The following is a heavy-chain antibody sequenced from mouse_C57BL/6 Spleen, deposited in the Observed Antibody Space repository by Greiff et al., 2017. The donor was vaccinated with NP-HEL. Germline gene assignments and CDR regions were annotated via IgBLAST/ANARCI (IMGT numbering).Heavy chain of an antibody. V-gene: IGHV1-59*01. CDR1: GYTFTSYW. Sequence: QVQLQQPGAELVRPGTSVKLSCKASGYTFTSYWMHWVKQRPGQGLEWIGVIDPSDSYTNYNQKFKGKATLTVDTSSSTAYMQLSSLTSEDSAVYYCARGTTVANLDDWGQGTTLTVSS. CDR2: IDPSDSYT. J-gene: IGHJ2*01. D-gene: IGHD1-1*01. CDR3: ARGTTVANLDD.